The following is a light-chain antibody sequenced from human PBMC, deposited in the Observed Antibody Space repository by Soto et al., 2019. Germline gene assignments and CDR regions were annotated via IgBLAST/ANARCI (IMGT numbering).Light chain of an antibody. CDR1: QSISDW. V-gene: IGKV1-5*01. Sequence: DIQMTQSPSTLSASVGDRVTITCRASQSISDWLAWYQQKPGKAPKLLIFDASSLESGVPSRFSGSESGTDFTLTISSLQAEDFATYYCQQFHTYPVTFGQGTRLEIK. CDR2: DAS. J-gene: IGKJ5*01. CDR3: QQFHTYPVT.